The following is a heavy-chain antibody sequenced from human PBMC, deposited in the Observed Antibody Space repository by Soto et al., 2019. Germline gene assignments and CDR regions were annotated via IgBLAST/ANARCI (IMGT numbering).Heavy chain of an antibody. CDR3: ARRVSRRYFDS. V-gene: IGHV3-11*06. J-gene: IGHJ4*01. D-gene: IGHD3-9*01. CDR1: GFNFNDYY. CDR2: ISSLNHYN. Sequence: QEQLVESGGGLVKPGGSLRLSCAASGFNFNDYYMSWIRQAPGKGLEYIAYISSLNHYNNYADSVKGRFTISIDNAKNSLQLQMSSLRSEDTAVYYCARRVSRRYFDSCGRGTLVTVSS.